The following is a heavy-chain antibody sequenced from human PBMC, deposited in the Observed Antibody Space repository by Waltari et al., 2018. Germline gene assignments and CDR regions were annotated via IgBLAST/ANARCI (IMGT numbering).Heavy chain of an antibody. D-gene: IGHD6-19*01. CDR1: GGSISSRSYY. CDR3: ASKPGIAVAGTKGY. Sequence: QLQLQESGPGLVTPSETLSLTCTVSGGSISSRSYYWGWIRQPPGKGLEWIGSIYYSGSTYYNPSLKSRVTISVDTSKNQFSLKLSSVTAADTAVYYCASKPGIAVAGTKGYWGQGTLVTVSS. J-gene: IGHJ4*02. CDR2: IYYSGST. V-gene: IGHV4-39*07.